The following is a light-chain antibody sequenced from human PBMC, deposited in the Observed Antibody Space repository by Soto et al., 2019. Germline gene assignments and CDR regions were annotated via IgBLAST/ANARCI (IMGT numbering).Light chain of an antibody. J-gene: IGLJ1*01. CDR2: EVN. CDR3: SSFAGSNWYV. CDR1: NSDVGGYNY. V-gene: IGLV2-8*01. Sequence: QSVLTQPPSASGSPGQSVTISCTGTNSDVGGYNYVSWYQQYPGKAPKLIIYEVNERPSGVPDRFSGSKSGNTASLTVSGLQTVDEADSYCSSFAGSNWYVFGTGTKVTVL.